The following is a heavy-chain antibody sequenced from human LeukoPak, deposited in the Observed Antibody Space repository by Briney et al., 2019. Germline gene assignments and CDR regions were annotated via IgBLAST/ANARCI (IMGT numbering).Heavy chain of an antibody. CDR1: GFTFSSCA. Sequence: GGSLRLSCVASGFTFSSCAMNWVRQAPGKGLEWVSSITRSGSYKYYADSVKGRFTISRDDANNSLYLQMNSLRAEDTAVYYCVRGGYCTSTICYSLNAFDIWGQGTTVTVSS. J-gene: IGHJ3*02. CDR2: ITRSGSYK. CDR3: VRGGYCTSTICYSLNAFDI. V-gene: IGHV3-21*01. D-gene: IGHD2-2*01.